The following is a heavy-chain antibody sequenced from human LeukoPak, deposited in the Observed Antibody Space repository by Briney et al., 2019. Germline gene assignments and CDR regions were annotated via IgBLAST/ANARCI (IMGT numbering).Heavy chain of an antibody. CDR1: GITFSSYA. V-gene: IGHV3-23*01. Sequence: QTGGSLRLSCAASGITFSSYAMNWVRQAPGKGLEWVSVISGSGASTYYADSVKGRFTISRDNSKNTLYLQMNSLAAEDTALYYCATGIGGIWGQGTLVTVSS. CDR3: ATGIGGI. D-gene: IGHD2-15*01. CDR2: ISGSGAST. J-gene: IGHJ3*02.